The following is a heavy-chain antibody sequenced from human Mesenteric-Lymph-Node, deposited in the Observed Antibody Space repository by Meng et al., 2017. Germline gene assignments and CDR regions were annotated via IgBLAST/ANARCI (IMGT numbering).Heavy chain of an antibody. V-gene: IGHV3-53*01. CDR1: GFTVSSNY. CDR2: IYSGGST. J-gene: IGHJ6*02. CDR3: ARDTVSSSWEIYYYYGMDV. D-gene: IGHD6-13*01. Sequence: GGSLRLSCAASGFTVSSNYMSWVRQAPGKGLEWVSVIYSGGSTYYADSVKGRFTISRHNSKNTLYLQMNSLRAEDTAVYYCARDTVSSSWEIYYYYGMDVWGQGTTVTVSS.